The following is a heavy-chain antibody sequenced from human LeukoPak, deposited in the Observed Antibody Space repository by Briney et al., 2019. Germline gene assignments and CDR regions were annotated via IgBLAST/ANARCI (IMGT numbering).Heavy chain of an antibody. CDR3: ARGLGEFSLDF. V-gene: IGHV3-33*01. D-gene: IGHD3-16*01. Sequence: GRSLRLSCAASGLTFSSYGMHWVRQAPGKGLEWVAVISFDATSKYYADPVKGRFIISRDNSKSMLYLQVNNLRVEDTAVYYCARGLGEFSLDFWGQGTLVTVSS. CDR1: GLTFSSYG. J-gene: IGHJ4*02. CDR2: ISFDATSK.